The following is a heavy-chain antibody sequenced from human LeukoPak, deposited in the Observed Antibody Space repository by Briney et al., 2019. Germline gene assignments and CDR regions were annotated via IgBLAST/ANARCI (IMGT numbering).Heavy chain of an antibody. Sequence: GGSLRLSCAASGFTFSSYWMSWVRQAPGKGLEWVANIKQDGSEKHYVDSVKGRFTISRDNAKNSLYLQMNSLRVEDAAVYYCSKDLTSDFGGDLDPWGQGTLVTVSS. J-gene: IGHJ5*02. D-gene: IGHD3-10*01. CDR2: IKQDGSEK. V-gene: IGHV3-7*01. CDR1: GFTFSSYW. CDR3: SKDLTSDFGGDLDP.